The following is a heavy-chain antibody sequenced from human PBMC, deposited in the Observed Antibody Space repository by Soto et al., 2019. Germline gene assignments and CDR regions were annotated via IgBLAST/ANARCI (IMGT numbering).Heavy chain of an antibody. CDR2: ISSSSSTI. Sequence: GGSLRLSCAASGLTFSSYSMNGVRQAPGKGLEWVSYISSSSSTIYYADSVKGRFTISRDNAKNSLYLQMNSLRDEDTAVYYCARDPNNYVWGSYRYGGSVDYWGQGTLVTVS. CDR1: GLTFSSYS. V-gene: IGHV3-48*02. CDR3: ARDPNNYVWGSYRYGGSVDY. D-gene: IGHD3-16*02. J-gene: IGHJ4*02.